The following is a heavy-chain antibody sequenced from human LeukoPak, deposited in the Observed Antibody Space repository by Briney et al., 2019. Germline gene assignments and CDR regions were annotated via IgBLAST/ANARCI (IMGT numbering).Heavy chain of an antibody. D-gene: IGHD3-3*01. CDR3: ARVLYDFWSGYYNPFDY. CDR1: GFTFSSYA. V-gene: IGHV3-30-3*01. CDR2: ISYDGSNK. Sequence: GGSLRLSCAASGFTFSSYAMHWVRQAPGKGLEWVAVISYDGSNKYYADSVKGRFTISRDNSKNTLYLQMNSLRAEDTAVYYCARVLYDFWSGYYNPFDYWGQGTLVTVSS. J-gene: IGHJ4*02.